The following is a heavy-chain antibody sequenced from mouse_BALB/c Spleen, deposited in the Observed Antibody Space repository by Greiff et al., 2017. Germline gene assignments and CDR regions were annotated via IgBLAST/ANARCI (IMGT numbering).Heavy chain of an antibody. J-gene: IGHJ1*01. CDR1: GYTFTSYW. D-gene: IGHD2-1*01. CDR3: ARGNYDWYFDV. Sequence: QVQLQQSGAELARPGASVKLSCKASGYTFTSYWMQWVKQRPGQGLEWIGAIYPGDGDTRYTQKFKGKATLTADKSSSTAYMQLSSLASEDSAVYYCARGNYDWYFDVWGAGTTVTVSS. CDR2: IYPGDGDT. V-gene: IGHV1-87*01.